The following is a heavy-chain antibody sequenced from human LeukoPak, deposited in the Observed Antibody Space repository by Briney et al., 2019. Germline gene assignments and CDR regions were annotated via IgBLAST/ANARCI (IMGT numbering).Heavy chain of an antibody. CDR3: ITDSGWYGFDY. CDR2: ISSSSSYI. Sequence: GGSLRLSCAASGFIVSNNYINWVRQAPGKGLEWVSSISSSSSYIYYADSVKGRFTISRDNAKNSLYLQMSSLRAEDTAVYYCITDSGWYGFDYWGQGTLVTVSS. V-gene: IGHV3-21*01. CDR1: GFIVSNNY. D-gene: IGHD6-19*01. J-gene: IGHJ4*02.